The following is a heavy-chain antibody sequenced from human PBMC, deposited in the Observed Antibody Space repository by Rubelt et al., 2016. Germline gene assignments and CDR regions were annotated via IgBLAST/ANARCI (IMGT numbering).Heavy chain of an antibody. CDR3: ASLGHRIAVTYWYFDL. V-gene: IGHV4-39*01. J-gene: IGHJ2*01. D-gene: IGHD4-11*01. Sequence: QLQLQESGPGLVKPSETLSLTCTVSGGSISSSSYYWGWIRQPPGKGLEWIGSIYYSGSTYYNPSLKSRVTISVDTSKNQFARTSRVVTDADTAGYYCASLGHRIAVTYWYFDLGGRGTLVTVAS. CDR2: IYYSGST. CDR1: GGSISSSSYY.